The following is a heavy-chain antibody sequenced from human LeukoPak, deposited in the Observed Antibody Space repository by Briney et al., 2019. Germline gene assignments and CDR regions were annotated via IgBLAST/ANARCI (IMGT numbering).Heavy chain of an antibody. CDR2: MNPNSGNT. V-gene: IGHV1-8*01. CDR3: AKREYCSGGSSYPGGDYYYYYGMDV. CDR1: GYIFTSYE. Sequence: GASVRVCCKPSGYIFTSYEINWVRQATGQRRECMGWMNPNSGNTGYAQKFQRRVTMTTNPSISTAYMELSSLRSEDTAVYYCAKREYCSGGSSYPGGDYYYYYGMDVWGQGTTVTVS. J-gene: IGHJ6*02. D-gene: IGHD2-15*01.